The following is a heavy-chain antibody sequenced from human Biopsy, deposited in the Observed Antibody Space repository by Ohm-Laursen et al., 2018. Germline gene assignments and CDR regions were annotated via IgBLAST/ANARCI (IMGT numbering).Heavy chain of an antibody. J-gene: IGHJ4*02. V-gene: IGHV3-53*01. CDR1: GFSVSDNY. CDR2: IYSDGRT. CDR3: AREKGGDPYYFDY. Sequence: GQTLSLTCAASGFSVSDNYMSWVRQAPGKGLEWVSGIYSDGRTYYTDSEKGRVTISSANSKNALYLQMSSLRAEDTAVYYCAREKGGDPYYFDYWGQGTLVTISS. D-gene: IGHD3-10*01.